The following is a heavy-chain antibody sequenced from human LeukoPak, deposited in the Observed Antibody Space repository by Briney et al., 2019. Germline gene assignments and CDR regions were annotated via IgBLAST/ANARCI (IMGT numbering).Heavy chain of an antibody. J-gene: IGHJ4*02. CDR1: GYSISSSYC. CDR2: IYHSGST. CDR3: ARAITSLND. Sequence: SETLSLTCTVSGYSISSSYCWGWIRQPPGKGLEWIGSIYHSGSTYYNPSLKSRVTISVDTSKNQFSLKLSSVTAADTAVYYCARAITSLNDWGQGTLVTVSS. V-gene: IGHV4-38-2*02.